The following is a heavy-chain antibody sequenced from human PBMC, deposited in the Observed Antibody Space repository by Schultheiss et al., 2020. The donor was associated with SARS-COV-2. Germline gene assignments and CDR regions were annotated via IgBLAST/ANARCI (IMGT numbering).Heavy chain of an antibody. D-gene: IGHD3-22*01. Sequence: GGSLRLSCAASGFTFSSYSMNWVRQAPGKGLEWVSYITHSSSSINYADSVKGRFTISRDNAKNSLYLQMNSLRVEDTAVYYCVRDQSYSDNSGYRMIWGQGTLVTVSS. CDR3: VRDQSYSDNSGYRMI. CDR2: ITHSSSSI. CDR1: GFTFSSYS. J-gene: IGHJ4*02. V-gene: IGHV3-48*01.